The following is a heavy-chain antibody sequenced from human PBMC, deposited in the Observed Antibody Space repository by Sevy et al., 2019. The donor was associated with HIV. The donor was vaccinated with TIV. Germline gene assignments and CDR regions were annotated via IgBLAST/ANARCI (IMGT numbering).Heavy chain of an antibody. J-gene: IGHJ6*02. CDR1: GVSFSGYY. D-gene: IGHD3-9*01. CDR2: INLSGST. V-gene: IGHV4-34*01. Sequence: SETLSLTCAVYGVSFSGYYWSWIRQPPGKGLEGIGEINLSGSTNYNPSLKSRVTISVDTSKNQFSLKLSSVTAADTAVYYCARGWGEFLTTRYGMDVWGQGTTVTVSS. CDR3: ARGWGEFLTTRYGMDV.